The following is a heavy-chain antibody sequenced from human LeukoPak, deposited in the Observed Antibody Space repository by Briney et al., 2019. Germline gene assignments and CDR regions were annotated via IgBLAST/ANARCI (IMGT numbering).Heavy chain of an antibody. V-gene: IGHV3-43*02. CDR3: AKDMGTGTYSVYYYYGMDV. D-gene: IGHD1-1*01. J-gene: IGHJ6*02. CDR2: ISGDGGST. CDR1: GFTFDDYA. Sequence: GGSLRLSCAASGFTFDDYAMHWVRQAPGKGLEWVSLISGDGGSTYYADSVKGRFTISRDNSKNSLYLQMNSLRTEDTALYYCAKDMGTGTYSVYYYYGMDVWGQGTAVTVSS.